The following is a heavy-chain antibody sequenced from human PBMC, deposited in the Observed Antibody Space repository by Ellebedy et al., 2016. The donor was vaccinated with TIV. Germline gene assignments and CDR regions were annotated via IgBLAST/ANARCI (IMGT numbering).Heavy chain of an antibody. CDR1: GFTVSNNY. CDR2: IYSTGDT. Sequence: PGGSLRLSCAASGFTVSNNYMRWVRQAPGKGLEWASLIYSTGDTHYADFVKGRFTISRDNSKNTLYLQMNSLRVEDTAVYYCARDGGAARTAPPDYWGQGTLVTVSS. V-gene: IGHV3-66*01. CDR3: ARDGGAARTAPPDY. J-gene: IGHJ4*02. D-gene: IGHD6-6*01.